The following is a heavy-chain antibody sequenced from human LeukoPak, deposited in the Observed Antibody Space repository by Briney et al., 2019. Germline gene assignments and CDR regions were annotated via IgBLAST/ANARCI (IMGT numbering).Heavy chain of an antibody. V-gene: IGHV4-39*02. CDR1: GGSISSSSYY. J-gene: IGHJ4*02. CDR3: ARDTYYYDSSGYFGYFDY. CDR2: IYYSGST. Sequence: SETLSLTCTVAGGSISSSSYYWGWIRQPPGKGLEWIGSIYYSGSTYYNPSLKSRVTISVDTSKNQFSLKLSSVTAADTAVYYCARDTYYYDSSGYFGYFDYWGQGTLVTVSS. D-gene: IGHD3-22*01.